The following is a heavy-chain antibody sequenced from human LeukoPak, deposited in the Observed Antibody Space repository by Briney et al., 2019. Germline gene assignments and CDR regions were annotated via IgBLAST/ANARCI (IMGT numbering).Heavy chain of an antibody. CDR2: ITSTSSYI. V-gene: IGHV3-21*01. CDR1: GFTFSTFG. Sequence: GGSLRLSCAASGFTFSTFGMNGVRQAPGKGLECVSSITSTSSYIYYADSVKGRFTISRDDAKNSLYLQMNSLRAEDTAVYYCARAVSTYGLDSWGQGTLVTVSS. J-gene: IGHJ4*02. D-gene: IGHD3-10*01. CDR3: ARAVSTYGLDS.